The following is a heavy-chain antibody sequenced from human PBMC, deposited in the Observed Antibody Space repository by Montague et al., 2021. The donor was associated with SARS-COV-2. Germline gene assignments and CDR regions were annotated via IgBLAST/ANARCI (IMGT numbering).Heavy chain of an antibody. CDR1: GGSISSYY. CDR2: IYYSGST. Sequence: SETLSLTCTVSGGSISSYYWSWIRHPPGKGLEWIGYIYYSGSTNYNPSLKSRVTISLDTSKNQFSLKLNSVTAADTAVYYCARGSYGTDAFDIWGQGTMVTVSS. D-gene: IGHD5-18*01. J-gene: IGHJ3*02. CDR3: ARGSYGTDAFDI. V-gene: IGHV4-59*01.